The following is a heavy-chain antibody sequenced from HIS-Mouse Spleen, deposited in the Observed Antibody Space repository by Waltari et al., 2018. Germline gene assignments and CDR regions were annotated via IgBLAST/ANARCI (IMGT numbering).Heavy chain of an antibody. D-gene: IGHD5-12*01. V-gene: IGHV3-33*06. CDR2: IWYDGSNK. CDR3: AKDLARKDSGYDAFDI. Sequence: QVQLVESGGGVVQPGRSLRLSCAASGFPFSVYGMLGVRQATGKGLEWVAVIWYDGSNKYYADSVKGRFTISRDNSKNTLYLQMNSLRAEDTAVYYCAKDLARKDSGYDAFDIWGQGTMVTVSS. CDR1: GFPFSVYG. J-gene: IGHJ3*02.